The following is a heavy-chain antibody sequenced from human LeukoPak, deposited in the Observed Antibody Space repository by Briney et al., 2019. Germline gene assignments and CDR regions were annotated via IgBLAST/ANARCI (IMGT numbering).Heavy chain of an antibody. V-gene: IGHV1-2*02. CDR3: ARSMVVRGVMGNYFDP. CDR2: INPKSGGT. J-gene: IGHJ5*02. D-gene: IGHD3-10*01. CDR1: GYTFTGYF. Sequence: ASVPVSRKASGYTFTGYFIHWVRQAPGQGLEWMGWINPKSGGTNYQQKFQDRLTMTRDTSITTAYMEMSRLRSDDTAVYYCARSMVVRGVMGNYFDPWGQGTLV.